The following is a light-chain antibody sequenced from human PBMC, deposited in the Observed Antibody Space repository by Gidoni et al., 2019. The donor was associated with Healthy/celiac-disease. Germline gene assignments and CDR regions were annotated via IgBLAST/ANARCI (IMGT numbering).Light chain of an antibody. CDR2: GAS. J-gene: IGKJ2*01. CDR3: QQYNNWPPMYT. V-gene: IGKV3-15*01. CDR1: QSVSSN. Sequence: IVMTQSPATLSVSPGERATLSCRARQSVSSNLAWYQQKPGQAPRLLIYGASTRPTGIPARFSGSGSGTEFTLTISSLQSEDFAVYYCQQYNNWPPMYTFGQGTKLEIK.